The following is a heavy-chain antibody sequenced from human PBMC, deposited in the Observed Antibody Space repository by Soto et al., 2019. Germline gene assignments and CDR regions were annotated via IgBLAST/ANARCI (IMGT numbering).Heavy chain of an antibody. Sequence: EVQLLESGGGLVQPGGSLRLSCAASGCIFSNYAVTWVRQAPGKGLEWVSSISNSGVTYYADSVKGRFTISRDNPKNTLILQMNSLKADATAVFYCAKKRGPTGNWYFENWGRGTLVTGSS. CDR1: GCIFSNYA. CDR3: AKKRGPTGNWYFEN. CDR2: ISNSGVT. V-gene: IGHV3-23*01. D-gene: IGHD4-17*01. J-gene: IGHJ2*01.